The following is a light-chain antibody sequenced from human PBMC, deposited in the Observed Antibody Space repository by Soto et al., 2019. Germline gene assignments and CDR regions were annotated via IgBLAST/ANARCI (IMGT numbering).Light chain of an antibody. CDR1: QAVSTW. J-gene: IGKJ4*01. V-gene: IGKV1-12*01. CDR3: QQSNSFPRT. Sequence: DIPMAQSPFFVSAFGGGRVTITFRASQAVSTWLAWYQQKPGDAPKLLIYAASTLQSGVPSRFSGSGSGTDFTLTIRNLQPEDFATYYCQQSNSFPRTFGGGTKVDI. CDR2: AAS.